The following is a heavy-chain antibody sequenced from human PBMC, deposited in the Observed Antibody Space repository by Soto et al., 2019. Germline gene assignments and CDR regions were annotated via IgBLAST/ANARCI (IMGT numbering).Heavy chain of an antibody. CDR1: GFTFSSYG. J-gene: IGHJ3*02. CDR3: ARQRYCSSTSCYLSHAFDI. V-gene: IGHV3-33*01. CDR2: IWYDGSNK. Sequence: QVQLVESGGGVVQPGRSLRLSCAAYGFTFSSYGMHWVRQAPGKGLEWVAVIWYDGSNKYYADSVKGRFTISRDNSKNTLYLQMNSLRAEDTAVYYCARQRYCSSTSCYLSHAFDIWGQGTMVTVSS. D-gene: IGHD2-2*01.